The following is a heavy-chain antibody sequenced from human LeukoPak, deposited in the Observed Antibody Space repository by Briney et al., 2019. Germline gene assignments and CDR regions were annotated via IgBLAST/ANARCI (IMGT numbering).Heavy chain of an antibody. Sequence: PSETLSLTCTVSGGSISSSSYYWGWIRQPPGKGLEWIGSIYYSGSTYYNPSLKSRVTISVDTSKNQFSLKLSSVTAADTAVYYCARHQDDYYDSSGYGSGYFDLWGRGTLVTVSS. D-gene: IGHD3-22*01. CDR2: IYYSGST. CDR1: GGSISSSSYY. J-gene: IGHJ2*01. V-gene: IGHV4-39*01. CDR3: ARHQDDYYDSSGYGSGYFDL.